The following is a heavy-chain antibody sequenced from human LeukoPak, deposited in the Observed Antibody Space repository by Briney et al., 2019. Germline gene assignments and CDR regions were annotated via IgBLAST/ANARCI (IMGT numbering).Heavy chain of an antibody. CDR1: GGSISGSY. J-gene: IGHJ5*02. CDR3: ARSVVAATWWFDP. CDR2: IYYSGST. D-gene: IGHD2-15*01. V-gene: IGHV4-59*01. Sequence: SETLSLTCTVSGGSISGSYWSWIRQPPGKGLEWIGYIYYSGSTNYNPSLKSRVTISVDTSKNQFSLKLSSVTAADTAVYYCARSVVAATWWFDPWGQGTLVTVSS.